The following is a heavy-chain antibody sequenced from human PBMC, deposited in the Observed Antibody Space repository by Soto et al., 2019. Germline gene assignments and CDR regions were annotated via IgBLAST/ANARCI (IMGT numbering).Heavy chain of an antibody. V-gene: IGHV4-59*08. CDR3: ARQAGYCSGGSCYSAHYYYYMAV. D-gene: IGHD2-15*01. CDR2: IYYSGST. Sequence: PGKGLEWIGYIYYSGSTNYNPSLKSRVTISVDTSKNQFSLKLSSVTAADTAVYYCARQAGYCSGGSCYSAHYYYYMAVRGNGTTVTVSS. J-gene: IGHJ6*03.